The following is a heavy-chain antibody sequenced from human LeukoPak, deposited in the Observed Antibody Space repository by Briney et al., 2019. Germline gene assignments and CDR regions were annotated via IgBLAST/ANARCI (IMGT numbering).Heavy chain of an antibody. V-gene: IGHV4-39*01. CDR3: ARRGFGELFDY. D-gene: IGHD3-10*01. CDR2: IYYSGST. CDR1: GGSISSSSYY. Sequence: NPSETLSLTCTVSGGSISSSSYYWGWIRQPPGKGLEWIGSIYYSGSTYYNPSLKSRVTISVDTSKNQFSLKLSSVTAADTAVYYCARRGFGELFDYWGQGTLVTVSS. J-gene: IGHJ4*02.